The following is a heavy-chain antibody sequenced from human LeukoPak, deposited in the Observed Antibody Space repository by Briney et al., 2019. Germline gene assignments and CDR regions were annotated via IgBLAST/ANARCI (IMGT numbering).Heavy chain of an antibody. CDR2: ILYDGSNK. CDR1: EFTFSAYG. J-gene: IGHJ4*02. CDR3: ARNSGWYGVS. Sequence: GGSLSLFCAASEFTFSAYGMHWVRQAPGKGLDWVAFILYDGSNKYYADSVKGRFTISKDNSTNTLYLLMNSLRPEDTAVYYCARNSGWYGVSWGQGTLVSVSS. V-gene: IGHV3-30*02. D-gene: IGHD6-19*01.